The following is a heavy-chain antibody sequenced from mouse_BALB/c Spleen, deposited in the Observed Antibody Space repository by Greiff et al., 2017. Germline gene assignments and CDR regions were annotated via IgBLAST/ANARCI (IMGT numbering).Heavy chain of an antibody. CDR1: GFTFSSYA. J-gene: IGHJ4*01. CDR3: ARRDDGYPYYYAMDY. Sequence: EVKVVESGGGLVKPGGSLKLSCAASGFTFSSYAMSWVRQTPEKRLEWVASISSGGSTYYPDSVKGRFTISRDNARNILYLQMSSLRSEDTAMYYCARRDDGYPYYYAMDYGGQGTSVTVAS. CDR2: ISSGGST. V-gene: IGHV5-6-5*01. D-gene: IGHD2-3*01.